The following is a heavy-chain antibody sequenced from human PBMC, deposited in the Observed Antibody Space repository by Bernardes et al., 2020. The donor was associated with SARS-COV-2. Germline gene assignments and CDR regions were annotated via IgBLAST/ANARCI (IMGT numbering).Heavy chain of an antibody. D-gene: IGHD3-22*01. CDR2: IYYSGST. CDR1: GGSVSSGSYY. J-gene: IGHJ4*02. Sequence: SETLSLTCTVSGGSVSSGSYYWSWIRQSPGKGLEWIGYIYYSGSTNYNPSLKSRVTISVDTSKNQFSLKLSSVTAADTAVYYCAREKRYYDSSGYYYFDYWGQGTLVTVSS. V-gene: IGHV4-61*01. CDR3: AREKRYYDSSGYYYFDY.